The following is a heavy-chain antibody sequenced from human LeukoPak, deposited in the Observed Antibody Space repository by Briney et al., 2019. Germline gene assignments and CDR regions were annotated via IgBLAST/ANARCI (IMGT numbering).Heavy chain of an antibody. CDR2: ISTSGHYI. CDR3: ARRIDGYNTNYFDY. J-gene: IGHJ4*02. V-gene: IGHV3-21*01. D-gene: IGHD5-24*01. Sequence: PGGSLRLSCAASGLTFSGYTMNWVRQAPGKGLQWVSSISTSGHYIYYADSLNGRFTISRDNGKNSLYLQMNSLSAEDTALYYCARRIDGYNTNYFDYWGQGTLVTVSS. CDR1: GLTFSGYT.